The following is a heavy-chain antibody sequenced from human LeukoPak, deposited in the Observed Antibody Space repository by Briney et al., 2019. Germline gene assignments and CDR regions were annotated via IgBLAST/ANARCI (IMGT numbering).Heavy chain of an antibody. D-gene: IGHD6-19*01. J-gene: IGHJ4*02. CDR2: INPNNGVT. CDR3: ASPYSSGWYVLDY. V-gene: IGHV1-2*02. CDR1: GYTFTGYY. Sequence: ASVKVSCKASGYTFTGYYMHWVRQPPGQGLEWMGWINPNNGVTNSAQKFQGRVTMTRDTSISTAYMELSRLRSDDTAVYYCASPYSSGWYVLDYWGQGTLVTVSS.